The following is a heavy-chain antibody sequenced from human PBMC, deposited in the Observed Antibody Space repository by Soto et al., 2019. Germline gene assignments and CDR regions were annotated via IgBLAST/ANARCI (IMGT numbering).Heavy chain of an antibody. J-gene: IGHJ5*02. D-gene: IGHD3-16*01. V-gene: IGHV4-61*01. CDR1: GASVTSGLYY. CDR2: IYDGGGS. CDR3: ARADGREFDYDDVWGTRGDWFDP. Sequence: QVQLQESGPGLVKPAETLSLTCSVSGASVTSGLYYWTWIRQPPGRGLEWMGFIYDGGGSNYSPSLRGLVTMSVDSSKNQFSLNLPSVTAADTAVYYCARADGREFDYDDVWGTRGDWFDPWGQGTLVTVSS.